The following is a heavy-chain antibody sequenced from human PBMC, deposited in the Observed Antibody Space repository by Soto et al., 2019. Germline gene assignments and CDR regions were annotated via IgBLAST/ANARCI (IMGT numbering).Heavy chain of an antibody. J-gene: IGHJ4*02. Sequence: QVHLLQSGAEVQKPGASVKVSCKTSGYTFNDFGITWVRQAPGLGLEWLGWIYSKAGKMNFAPKFQNRVIMTTDTSTLTAFMELTSLTFDDSAIYFCARDIAFDIDYWGQGTLVTVS. CDR2: IYSKAGKM. V-gene: IGHV1-18*01. D-gene: IGHD2-15*01. CDR3: ARDIAFDIDY. CDR1: GYTFNDFG.